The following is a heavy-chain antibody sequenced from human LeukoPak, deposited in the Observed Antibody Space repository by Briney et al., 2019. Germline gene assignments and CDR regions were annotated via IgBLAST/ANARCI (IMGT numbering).Heavy chain of an antibody. J-gene: IGHJ4*02. D-gene: IGHD4-11*01. CDR3: AKAPGYSIYYFDY. V-gene: IGHV3-23*01. Sequence: GGSLRLSCAASGFTFGTYAMSWVRQAPGKGLEWVSTIDNSGGYTYYADSVKGRFTISRDNSKNTLFLQMNSLRAEDSAVYYCAKAPGYSIYYFDYWGQGTLVTVSS. CDR2: IDNSGGYT. CDR1: GFTFGTYA.